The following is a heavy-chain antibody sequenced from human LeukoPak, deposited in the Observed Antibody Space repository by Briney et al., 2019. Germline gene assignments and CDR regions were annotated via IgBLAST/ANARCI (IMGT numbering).Heavy chain of an antibody. J-gene: IGHJ4*02. CDR3: ARGGFIAVAGTGY. CDR1: GFTFSSYA. Sequence: GRSLGLSCAASGFTFSSYAMHWVRQAPGKGLEWVAVISYDGSNKYYADSVKGRFTISRDNSKNTLYLQMNSLRAEDTAVYYCARGGFIAVAGTGYWGQGTLVTVSS. D-gene: IGHD6-19*01. V-gene: IGHV3-30*04. CDR2: ISYDGSNK.